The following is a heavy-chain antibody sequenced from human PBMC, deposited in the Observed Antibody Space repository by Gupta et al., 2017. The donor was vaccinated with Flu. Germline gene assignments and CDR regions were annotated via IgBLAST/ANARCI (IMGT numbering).Heavy chain of an antibody. D-gene: IGHD4-17*01. Sequence: GGTFSSYAISWVRQAPGQGLEWMGGIIPIFGTANYAQKFQGRVTITADKSTSTAYMELSSLRSEDTAVYYCARDRMTTVTTEKNWFDPWGQGTLVTVSS. CDR1: GGTFSSYA. CDR2: IIPIFGTA. J-gene: IGHJ5*02. V-gene: IGHV1-69*06. CDR3: ARDRMTTVTTEKNWFDP.